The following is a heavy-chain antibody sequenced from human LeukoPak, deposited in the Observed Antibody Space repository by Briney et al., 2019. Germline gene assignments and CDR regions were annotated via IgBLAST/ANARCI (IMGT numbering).Heavy chain of an antibody. Sequence: GRSLRLSCVASGFTFSSYGMHWARQAPGKGLEWVSDISGSGGSTYYADSVKGRFTISRDNSKNTLYLQMHSLRAEDTAMYYCAKENSPWFGELGEIDYWGQGTLVTVSS. CDR1: GFTFSSYG. CDR3: AKENSPWFGELGEIDY. CDR2: ISGSGGST. J-gene: IGHJ4*02. D-gene: IGHD3-10*01. V-gene: IGHV3-23*01.